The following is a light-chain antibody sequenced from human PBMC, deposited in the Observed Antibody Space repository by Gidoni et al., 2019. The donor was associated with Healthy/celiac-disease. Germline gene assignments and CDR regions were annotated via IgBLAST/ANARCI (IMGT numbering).Light chain of an antibody. J-gene: IGLJ1*01. CDR2: QDS. V-gene: IGLV3-1*01. Sequence: YELTQQPSVSGAPGQTASITCSGDKMGHKYACWYQQKPGQSPVLVIYQDSKRPSGIPERFSGSNSGNTATLTISGTQAMDEADYYCQAWDSSTASVFGTGTKVTVL. CDR3: QAWDSSTASV. CDR1: KMGHKY.